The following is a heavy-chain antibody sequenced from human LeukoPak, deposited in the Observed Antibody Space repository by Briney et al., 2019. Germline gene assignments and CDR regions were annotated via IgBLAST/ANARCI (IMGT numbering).Heavy chain of an antibody. D-gene: IGHD2-2*03. CDR1: GFTFSSYG. CDR2: ISSSTSTI. Sequence: GGSLRLSCAASGFTFSSYGMHWVRQAPGKGLEWVSYISSSTSTIYYADSVKGRFTISRDNAKNSLYLQMNSLRAEDTAVYYCAREKLDIVVVPAATLWDYWGQGTLVTVSS. J-gene: IGHJ4*02. V-gene: IGHV3-48*04. CDR3: AREKLDIVVVPAATLWDY.